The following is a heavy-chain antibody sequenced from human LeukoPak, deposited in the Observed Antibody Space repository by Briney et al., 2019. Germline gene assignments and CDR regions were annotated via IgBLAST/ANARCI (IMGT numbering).Heavy chain of an antibody. CDR1: GFTFSSYE. V-gene: IGHV3-48*03. D-gene: IGHD6-13*01. Sequence: GGSLRLSCAASGFTFSSYEMNWVRQAPGKGLEWVSYISSSGSTIYYADSVKGRFTISRDNSKNTLYLQMNSLRAEDTAVYYCANFGWAAAGLSNYWGQGTLVTVSS. CDR2: ISSSGSTI. CDR3: ANFGWAAAGLSNY. J-gene: IGHJ4*02.